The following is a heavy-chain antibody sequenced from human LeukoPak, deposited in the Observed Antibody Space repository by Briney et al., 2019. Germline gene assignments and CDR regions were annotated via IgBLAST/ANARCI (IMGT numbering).Heavy chain of an antibody. CDR3: AKDRAGYSGARGFDC. J-gene: IGHJ4*02. CDR1: GFTFSTYA. V-gene: IGHV3-23*01. CDR2: VTATGGSI. D-gene: IGHD5-12*01. Sequence: GGSLRLSCAASGFTFSTYAMSWVRQAPGKGLEWVSAVTATGGSIYYADSVKGRFTISRDNSKNTLYLQMNSLGAADTAVYYCAKDRAGYSGARGFDCWGQGTLVTVSS.